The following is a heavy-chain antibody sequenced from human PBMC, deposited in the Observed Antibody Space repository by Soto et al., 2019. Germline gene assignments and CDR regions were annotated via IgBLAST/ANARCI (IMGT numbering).Heavy chain of an antibody. D-gene: IGHD3-3*01. J-gene: IGHJ6*02. CDR3: ARVEGITIFGVVNQLDV. CDR1: GYTFTSYY. Sequence: ASVKVSCKASGYTFTSYYMHWVRQAPGQGLEWMGIINPSGGSTSYAQKFQGRVTMTRDTSTSTVYMELSSLRSEDTAVYYCARVEGITIFGVVNQLDVWGQGTTVTVSS. CDR2: INPSGGST. V-gene: IGHV1-46*01.